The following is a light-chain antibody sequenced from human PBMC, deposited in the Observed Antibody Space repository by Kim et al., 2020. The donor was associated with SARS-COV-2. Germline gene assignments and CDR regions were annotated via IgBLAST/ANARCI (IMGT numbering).Light chain of an antibody. CDR3: AVWDDSLNGVV. CDR1: SSNIGGNT. Sequence: GQRVTISCSGSSSNIGGNTVTWYQQVPGTAPKLLIYRNNQRPSGVPDRFSGSKSGTSASLASSGLQSEDEAYYYCAVWDDSLNGVVFGGGTQLTVL. CDR2: RNN. V-gene: IGLV1-44*01. J-gene: IGLJ2*01.